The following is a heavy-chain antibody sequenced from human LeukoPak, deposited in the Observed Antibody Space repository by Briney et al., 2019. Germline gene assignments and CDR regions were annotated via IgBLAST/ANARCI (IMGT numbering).Heavy chain of an antibody. J-gene: IGHJ4*02. CDR3: ARLDSGYLPDY. CDR2: TSGDATYT. CDR1: GFTFTDHY. D-gene: IGHD3-22*01. Sequence: GGSLRLSCAASGFTFTDHYMSWIRQAPGKGLEWVSYTSGDATYTNYGDSVKGRFTISRHNAKNSLYLQMNSLRADDTAIYYCARLDSGYLPDYWGQGTLVTASS. V-gene: IGHV3-11*03.